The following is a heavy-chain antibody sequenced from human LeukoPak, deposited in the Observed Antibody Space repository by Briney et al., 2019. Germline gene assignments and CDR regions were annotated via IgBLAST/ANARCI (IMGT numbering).Heavy chain of an antibody. J-gene: IGHJ3*02. D-gene: IGHD3-10*01. CDR1: GYTFTSYA. CDR3: ARDPRNYYGSGSYSGAFDI. Sequence: ASVKVSCKASGYTFTSYAMHWVRQAPGQRLEWMGWINAGNGNTKYSQKFQGRVTITRDTSAGTAYMELSSLRSEDTAVYYCARDPRNYYGSGSYSGAFDIWGQGTMVTVSS. CDR2: INAGNGNT. V-gene: IGHV1-3*01.